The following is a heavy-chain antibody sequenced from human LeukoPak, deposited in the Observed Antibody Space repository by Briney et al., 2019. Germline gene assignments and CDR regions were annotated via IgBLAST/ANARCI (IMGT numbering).Heavy chain of an antibody. CDR3: ARERKSSSWYLDY. J-gene: IGHJ4*02. CDR2: IYNSGST. CDR1: GASISRGSYY. V-gene: IGHV4-61*09. D-gene: IGHD6-13*01. Sequence: SETLSLTCTVSGASISRGSYYWSWIRQPAGKGLEWIGHIYNSGSTNYNPSLKSRVTISVDTSKNQFSLKLTSVTAADTAVYYCARERKSSSWYLDYWGQGTLGTVSS.